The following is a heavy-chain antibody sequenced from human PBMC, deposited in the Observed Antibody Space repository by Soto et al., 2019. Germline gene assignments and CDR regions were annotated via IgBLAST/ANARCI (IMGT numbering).Heavy chain of an antibody. D-gene: IGHD2-2*02. CDR2: INAGNGNT. V-gene: IGHV1-3*01. CDR3: ARGVGLYSNYDY. CDR1: GYTFTSYA. J-gene: IGHJ4*02. Sequence: QVQLVQSGAEVKKPGASVKVSCKASGYTFTSYAMHWVRQAPGQRLEWTGWINAGNGNTKYSQKFQGRVTITRDTSASTAYMELSSLRSEDTAVYYCARGVGLYSNYDYWGQGTLVTVSS.